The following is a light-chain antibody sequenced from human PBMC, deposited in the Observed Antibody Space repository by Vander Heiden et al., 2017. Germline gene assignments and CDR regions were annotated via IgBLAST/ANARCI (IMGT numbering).Light chain of an antibody. CDR1: QSGLYSSNNKSY. V-gene: IGKV4-1*01. Sequence: DIVMTQSPDSLAVSLRERAIIHCKSSQSGLYSSNNKSYLGWYQQKPGKPPKLLIYGASTLESGVPERFSGSGSGTDFTLTISSLQAEDVAVYYCQQYYSTPYTFGQGTKLEIK. CDR3: QQYYSTPYT. CDR2: GAS. J-gene: IGKJ2*01.